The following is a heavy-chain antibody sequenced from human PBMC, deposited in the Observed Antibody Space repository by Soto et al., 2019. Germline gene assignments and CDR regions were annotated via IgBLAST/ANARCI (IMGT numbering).Heavy chain of an antibody. CDR3: ARGRYCLTGRCFPNWFDS. CDR2: IYKSATT. D-gene: IGHD7-27*01. V-gene: IGHV4-30-4*01. CDR1: GYSISNLDYF. J-gene: IGHJ5*01. Sequence: QVQLLESGPGLVKPSQTLSLTCSVSGYSISNLDYFWAWIRQPPGQALEYIGYIYKSATTYYNPSFEGRVAISFDTSKSQFSLNVTSVTASDTAVYFCARGRYCLTGRCFPNWFDSWGQGALVTVSS.